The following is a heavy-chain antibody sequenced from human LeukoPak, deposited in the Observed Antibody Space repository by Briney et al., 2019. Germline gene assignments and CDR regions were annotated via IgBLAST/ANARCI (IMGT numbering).Heavy chain of an antibody. CDR2: IYYSGST. CDR3: ARGAVAAPNSDY. V-gene: IGHV4-59*01. CDR1: GGSISSYY. J-gene: IGHJ4*02. D-gene: IGHD6-19*01. Sequence: SETLSLTCTVSGGSISSYYWSWIRQPPGKGLEWIGYIYYSGSTNYNPSLKSRVTISVDTSKNQFSLKLSSVTAADTAVYYCARGAVAAPNSDYWGQGTLVTVSS.